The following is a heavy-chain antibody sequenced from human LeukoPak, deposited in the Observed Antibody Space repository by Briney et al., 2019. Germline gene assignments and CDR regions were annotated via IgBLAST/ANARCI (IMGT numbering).Heavy chain of an antibody. Sequence: GGSLRLSCVVSGFTFISYEMNWVRQAPGKGVEWVSYMSSSGSTIYYADQVKDRFTIPRDNAKNSLYLQMNSLEAEDTAVYYCARDYRDSSGYRAFDIGGQGTMVTVS. J-gene: IGHJ3*02. D-gene: IGHD3-22*01. CDR1: GFTFISYE. CDR2: MSSSGSTI. V-gene: IGHV3-48*03. CDR3: ARDYRDSSGYRAFDI.